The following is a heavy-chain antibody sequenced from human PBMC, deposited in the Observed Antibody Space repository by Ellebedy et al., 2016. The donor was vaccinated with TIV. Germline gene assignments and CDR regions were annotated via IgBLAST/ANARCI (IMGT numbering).Heavy chain of an antibody. CDR1: GYSFTTYW. CDR3: ASAKYYGSGTYAHYLDY. CDR2: IYPGDSDN. Sequence: GESLKISCKGSGYSFTTYWIGWVRQMPGKGLDWMGIIYPGDSDNIYSPSFQGQVTISADKSISTAYLQWSSLKASDTAMYYCASAKYYGSGTYAHYLDYWGQGTLVTVSS. D-gene: IGHD3-10*01. J-gene: IGHJ4*02. V-gene: IGHV5-51*01.